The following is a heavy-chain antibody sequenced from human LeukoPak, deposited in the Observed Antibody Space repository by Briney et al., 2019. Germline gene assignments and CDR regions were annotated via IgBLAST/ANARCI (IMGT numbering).Heavy chain of an antibody. CDR2: INPNSGGT. J-gene: IGHJ6*02. Sequence: AAVKVSCKASGYTFTCYYMHWVRQAPAQGREWMGWINPNSGGTNYAQKFQGLVTMTRDTSISTAYMELSRLRSDDTAVYYCARGKGPHYYGSGSYYTSTYYGMDVWGQGTTATVSS. D-gene: IGHD3-10*01. V-gene: IGHV1-2*04. CDR1: GYTFTCYY. CDR3: ARGKGPHYYGSGSYYTSTYYGMDV.